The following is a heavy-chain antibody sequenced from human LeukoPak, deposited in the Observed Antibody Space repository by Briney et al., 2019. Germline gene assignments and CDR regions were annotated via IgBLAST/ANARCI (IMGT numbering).Heavy chain of an antibody. Sequence: SETLSLTCTVSGGSISSYYWSWIRQPPGKGLEWIGYIYYSGSTNYNPSLKSRVTISVDTSKNQFSLKLSSVTAADTAVYYCARDVYYYGSSGYYLNWFDPWGQGTLVTVSS. CDR3: ARDVYYYGSSGYYLNWFDP. CDR1: GGSISSYY. CDR2: IYYSGST. D-gene: IGHD3-22*01. J-gene: IGHJ5*02. V-gene: IGHV4-59*01.